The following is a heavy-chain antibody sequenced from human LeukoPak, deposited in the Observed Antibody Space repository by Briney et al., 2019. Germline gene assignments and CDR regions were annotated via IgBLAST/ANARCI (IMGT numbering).Heavy chain of an antibody. D-gene: IGHD3-22*01. Sequence: PGGSLRLSCAASGYTASRNYMSWVRQAPEKGLEWVSVIYSGGSTYYADSVKGRFTISRHNSKNTLYLQMNSLRAEDTAVYYCARDRVVVSPGSFDYWGLGTLVTVSS. V-gene: IGHV3-53*01. CDR2: IYSGGST. CDR3: ARDRVVVSPGSFDY. CDR1: GYTASRNY. J-gene: IGHJ4*02.